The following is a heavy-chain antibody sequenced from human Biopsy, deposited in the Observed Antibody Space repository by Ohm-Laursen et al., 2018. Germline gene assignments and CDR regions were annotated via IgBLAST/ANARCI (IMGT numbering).Heavy chain of an antibody. Sequence: TLSLTCTVSGASISSGGFYWGWIRQHPGKGLEWIGYIYYNGNTYYNPSLKRLVSIFRDTSENKISLNLRSVTAADTAVYYCARGISGGCNGNYFFSDAFDLWGRGTLVTVSS. J-gene: IGHJ3*01. V-gene: IGHV4-31*01. CDR3: ARGISGGCNGNYFFSDAFDL. D-gene: IGHD3-22*01. CDR1: GASISSGGFY. CDR2: IYYNGNT.